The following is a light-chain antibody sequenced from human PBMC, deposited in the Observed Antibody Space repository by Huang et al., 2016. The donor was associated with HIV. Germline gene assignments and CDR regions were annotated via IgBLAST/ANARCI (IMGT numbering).Light chain of an antibody. Sequence: EIVLTQSPGTLSLSPGERATPSCRASQSVSSIYLAWYQQKPGQAPRLLISGSSSRATGIPDMFSGSGSGTDFTLTISRLEPEDFAVYYCQHYGSSPWTFGQGTKVEIK. CDR3: QHYGSSPWT. CDR1: QSVSSIY. J-gene: IGKJ1*01. CDR2: GSS. V-gene: IGKV3-20*01.